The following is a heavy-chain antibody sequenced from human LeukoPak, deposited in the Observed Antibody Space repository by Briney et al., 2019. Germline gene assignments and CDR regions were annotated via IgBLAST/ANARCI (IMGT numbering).Heavy chain of an antibody. CDR2: IYYSGTT. CDR1: GGSLSSYY. Sequence: SETLSLTCTVSGGSLSSYYWSWIRQPPGKGLDWIGYIYYSGTTNYNPSLKSRVTISLDTSKKQLSLKLSSVTAADTVVYYCARSIIATRSIFDNWGQGSLVTASS. J-gene: IGHJ5*02. D-gene: IGHD1-14*01. V-gene: IGHV4-59*08. CDR3: ARSIIATRSIFDN.